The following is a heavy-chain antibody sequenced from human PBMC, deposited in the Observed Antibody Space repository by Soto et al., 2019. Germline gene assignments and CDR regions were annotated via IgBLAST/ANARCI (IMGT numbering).Heavy chain of an antibody. CDR2: IIPIFGTA. CDR3: ARESGYYDAYGMDV. Sequence: SVKVSCKASGGTFSSYAISWVRQAPGQGLEWMGGIIPIFGTANYAQKFQGRVTITADESTSTAYMELSSLRSEDTAVYYCARESGYYDAYGMDVWSQGTTVTVSS. D-gene: IGHD3-22*01. V-gene: IGHV1-69*13. J-gene: IGHJ6*02. CDR1: GGTFSSYA.